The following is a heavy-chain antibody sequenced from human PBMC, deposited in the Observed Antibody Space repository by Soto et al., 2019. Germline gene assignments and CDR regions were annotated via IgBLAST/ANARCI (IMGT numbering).Heavy chain of an antibody. Sequence: QVQLVQSGAEVKKPGASVKVSCKASGYTFTSYAMHWVRQAPGQRLEWMGWINAGNGNTKYSQKFQGRVTITRDTSASTAYMELSGLRSEDTAVYYCARSSGYYLIDYWGQGTLVTVSS. CDR3: ARSSGYYLIDY. CDR1: GYTFTSYA. J-gene: IGHJ4*02. V-gene: IGHV1-3*01. CDR2: INAGNGNT. D-gene: IGHD3-22*01.